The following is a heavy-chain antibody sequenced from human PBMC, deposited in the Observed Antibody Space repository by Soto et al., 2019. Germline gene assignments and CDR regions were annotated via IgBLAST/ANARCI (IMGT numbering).Heavy chain of an antibody. CDR3: ARVDHRGYCAVLTDY. V-gene: IGHV4-31*03. D-gene: IGHD3-9*01. J-gene: IGHJ4*02. Sequence: SETLSLTCTVSGDSLSSGGHYWSWIRQHPGKGLEWIGHIYDSVNTYYSPSLRSRVTISADMSKNQFSLNLRSVTAADTAVYYCARVDHRGYCAVLTDYWGQVTMITV. CDR2: IYDSVNT. CDR1: GDSLSSGGHY.